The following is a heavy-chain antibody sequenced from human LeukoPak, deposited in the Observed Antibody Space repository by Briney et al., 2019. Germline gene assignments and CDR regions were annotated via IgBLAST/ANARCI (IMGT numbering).Heavy chain of an antibody. CDR2: ISPSGKTI. D-gene: IGHD1-26*01. J-gene: IGHJ4*02. V-gene: IGHV3-11*04. Sequence: GGSLRLSCAASGFTFRAYYMTWIRQAPGKGLEWVSYISPSGKTIYYADSVKGRFTISRDNAKNTLYLQMNSLRAEDTAVYYCARRYYAIDYWGQGTLVTVSS. CDR1: GFTFRAYY. CDR3: ARRYYAIDY.